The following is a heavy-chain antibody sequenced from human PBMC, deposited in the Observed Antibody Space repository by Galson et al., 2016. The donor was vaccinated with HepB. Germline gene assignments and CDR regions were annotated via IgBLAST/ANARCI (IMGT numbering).Heavy chain of an antibody. CDR1: GLSFSKFA. J-gene: IGHJ5*02. CDR3: AGTREGFLWFPLDP. V-gene: IGHV3-30-3*01. D-gene: IGHD3-10*01. Sequence: SLRLSCAASGLSFSKFAMHWVRQAPGRGLDWVAVISYDGNNKFYADSVKGRFTLSRDNSKNTLFLQMNNLRPEDTAVYYCAGTREGFLWFPLDPWGQGTLVTVSS. CDR2: ISYDGNNK.